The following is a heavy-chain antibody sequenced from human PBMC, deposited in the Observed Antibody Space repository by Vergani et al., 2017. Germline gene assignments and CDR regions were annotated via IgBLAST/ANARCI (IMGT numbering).Heavy chain of an antibody. Sequence: QITLKESGPTLVKPTQTLTLTCTFSGFSLSTSGVGVGWIRQPPGKALEWLVLIYWDDDKRYSPSLKSRLTITKDTSKNQVVLTMTNMDPVDTATYYCAHRPSPIFGVATYYFDYWGQGTLVTVSS. CDR3: AHRPSPIFGVATYYFDY. V-gene: IGHV2-5*02. CDR1: GFSLSTSGVG. D-gene: IGHD3-3*01. J-gene: IGHJ4*02. CDR2: IYWDDDK.